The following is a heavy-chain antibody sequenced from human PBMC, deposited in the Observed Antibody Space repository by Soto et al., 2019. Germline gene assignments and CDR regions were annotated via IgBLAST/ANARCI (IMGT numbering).Heavy chain of an antibody. Sequence: QVQLVQSGAEVKKPGASVQVSCKTSGYTFTSYDINWVRQAPGQGLEWVGWMNTNSDDTRSAQKFRGRLTLTRDKSMRAVYMKLSNLRPDDTAVYYCAREWSAAGHFYGMDVWGQGTTVGVSS. D-gene: IGHD6-13*01. CDR1: GYTFTSYD. J-gene: IGHJ6*02. CDR3: AREWSAAGHFYGMDV. CDR2: MNTNSDDT. V-gene: IGHV1-8*01.